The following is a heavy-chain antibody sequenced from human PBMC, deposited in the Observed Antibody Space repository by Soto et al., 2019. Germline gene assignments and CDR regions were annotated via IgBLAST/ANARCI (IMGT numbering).Heavy chain of an antibody. V-gene: IGHV1-8*01. CDR3: ARGAAGLYYYYYYGMDV. D-gene: IGHD6-13*01. J-gene: IGHJ6*02. CDR1: GYTFTSYD. CDR2: MNPNSGNT. Sequence: QVQLVQSGAEVKKPGASVKVSCKASGYTFTSYDINWVRQATGQGLEWMGWMNPNSGNTGYAQRFQGRVTMTRNTSISTAYMELSSLRSEDTAVYYCARGAAGLYYYYYYGMDVWGQGTTVTVSS.